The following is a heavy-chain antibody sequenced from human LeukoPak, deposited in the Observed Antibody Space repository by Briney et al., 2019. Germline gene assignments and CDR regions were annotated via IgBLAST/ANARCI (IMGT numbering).Heavy chain of an antibody. J-gene: IGHJ4*02. D-gene: IGHD3-22*01. CDR2: IIPIFGTA. V-gene: IGHV1-69*13. CDR1: GGTFSSYA. CDR3: ARGYYYDSSGYFDLDY. Sequence: ASVKVSCKASGGTFSSYAISWVRQAPGQGLEWMGGIIPIFGTANYAQKFQGRVTITADESTSTAYMELSSLRSDDTAVYYCARGYYYDSSGYFDLDYWGQGTLVTVSS.